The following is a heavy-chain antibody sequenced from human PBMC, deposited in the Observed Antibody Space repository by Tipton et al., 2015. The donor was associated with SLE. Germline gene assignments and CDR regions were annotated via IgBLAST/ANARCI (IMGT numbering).Heavy chain of an antibody. CDR3: ARAFGAHDAFDI. D-gene: IGHD3-10*01. V-gene: IGHV3-NL1*01. Sequence: SLRLSCAASGFTFSIYAMHWVRQAPGKGLEWVAVIFSGGSTYFADSLQGRFTISRDNSKNTLYLEMNSLRVEDTAVYYCARAFGAHDAFDIWGQGTMVTVSS. J-gene: IGHJ3*02. CDR1: GFTFSIYA. CDR2: IFSGGST.